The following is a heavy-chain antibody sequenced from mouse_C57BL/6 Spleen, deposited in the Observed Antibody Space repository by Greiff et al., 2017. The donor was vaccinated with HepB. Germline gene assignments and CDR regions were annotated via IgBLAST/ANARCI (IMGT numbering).Heavy chain of an antibody. D-gene: IGHD1-1*01. CDR1: GYSFTGYY. CDR3: ARIGLLDRYFDV. CDR2: INPSTGGT. V-gene: IGHV1-42*01. J-gene: IGHJ1*03. Sequence: EVQLQQSGPELVKPGASVKISCKASGYSFTGYYMNWVKQSPEKSLEWIGEINPSTGGTTYNQKFKAKATLTVDKSSSTAYMQLKSLTSEDSAVYYCARIGLLDRYFDVWGTGTTVTVSS.